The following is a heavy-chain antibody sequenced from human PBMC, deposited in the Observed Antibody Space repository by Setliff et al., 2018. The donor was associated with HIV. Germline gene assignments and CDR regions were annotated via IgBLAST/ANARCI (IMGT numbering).Heavy chain of an antibody. CDR3: ARGLGDYGSGSYWIYYYYYMDV. D-gene: IGHD3-10*01. CDR2: INHSGST. V-gene: IGHV4-34*01. J-gene: IGHJ6*03. Sequence: SETLSLPCTVSGGSIRGYYWSWIRQPPGKGLEWIGEINHSGSTDYNPSLKSRVTISVDTSKNQFSLKLSSVTAADTAVYYCARGLGDYGSGSYWIYYYYYMDVWGKGTTVTVSS. CDR1: GGSIRGYY.